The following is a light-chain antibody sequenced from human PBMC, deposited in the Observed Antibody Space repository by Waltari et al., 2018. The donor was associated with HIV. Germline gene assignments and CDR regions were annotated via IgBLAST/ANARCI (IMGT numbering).Light chain of an antibody. V-gene: IGLV2-23*02. J-gene: IGLJ1*01. CDR3: CSCPRSGIRYV. CDR2: EVT. CDR1: SSNVGSDDL. Sequence: QSALTQPASVSGSPGQSITISCTGTSSNVGSDDLVSWYQQHPGEAPKLIIYEVTKRPAWVSNRFSGSKSRNTASLTISGLQAEDEADYYCCSCPRSGIRYVFGTGTKVTVL.